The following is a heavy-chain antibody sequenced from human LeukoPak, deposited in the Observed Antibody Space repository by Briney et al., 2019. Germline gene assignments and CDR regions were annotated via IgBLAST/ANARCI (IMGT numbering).Heavy chain of an antibody. CDR3: ARGVRWLQLSYFDY. Sequence: SETLSLTCTVSGDSISSYYWSWIRQPPGKGLEWIGYIFYSGSTTYNPSLKSRVTISVDTSKNQFSLKLRSVTAADTAVYYCARGVRWLQLSYFDYWGQGTLVTVSS. D-gene: IGHD5-24*01. CDR2: IFYSGST. CDR1: GDSISSYY. J-gene: IGHJ4*02. V-gene: IGHV4-59*12.